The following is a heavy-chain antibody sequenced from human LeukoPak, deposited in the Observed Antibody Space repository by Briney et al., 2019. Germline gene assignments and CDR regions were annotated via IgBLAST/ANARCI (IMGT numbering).Heavy chain of an antibody. J-gene: IGHJ6*02. Sequence: KPSETLSLTCTVSGGSISSYYWSWIRQPPGKGLEWIGYIYYSGSTSYNPSLKSRVTISVDTSKNQFSLKLSSVTAADTAVYYCAREGAAAGTFYYYGMDVWGQGTTVTVSS. CDR3: AREGAAAGTFYYYGMDV. CDR1: GGSISSYY. CDR2: IYYSGST. D-gene: IGHD6-13*01. V-gene: IGHV4-59*12.